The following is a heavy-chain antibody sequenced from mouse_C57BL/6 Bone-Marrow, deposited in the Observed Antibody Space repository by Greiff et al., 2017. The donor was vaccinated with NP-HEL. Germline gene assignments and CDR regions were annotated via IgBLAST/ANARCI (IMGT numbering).Heavy chain of an antibody. Sequence: VQLQQSGPELVKPGASVKISCKASGYSFTGYYMNWVKQSPEKSLEWIGEINPSTGGTTYNQKFKAKATLTVDKSSSKAYMQLKSLTSEDSAVYFCARDYYATCFAYWGQGTLVTVSA. CDR2: INPSTGGT. V-gene: IGHV1-42*01. CDR1: GYSFTGYY. D-gene: IGHD1-1*01. J-gene: IGHJ3*01. CDR3: ARDYYATCFAY.